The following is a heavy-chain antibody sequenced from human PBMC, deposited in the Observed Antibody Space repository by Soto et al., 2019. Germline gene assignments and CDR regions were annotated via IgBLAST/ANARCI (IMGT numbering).Heavy chain of an antibody. V-gene: IGHV1-69*13. CDR3: ARDTSRAVAGPLAY. J-gene: IGHJ4*02. CDR1: GGTFSSYA. D-gene: IGHD6-19*01. CDR2: IIPIFGTA. Sequence: SVKGSCKASGGTFSSYAISWVRQAPGQGLEWMGGIIPIFGTANYAQKFQGRVTITADESTSTAYMELSSLRSEDTAVYYCARDTSRAVAGPLAYRVKGTLVIDSS.